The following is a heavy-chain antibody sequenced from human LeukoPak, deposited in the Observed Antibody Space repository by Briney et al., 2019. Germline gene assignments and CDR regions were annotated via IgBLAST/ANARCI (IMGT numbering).Heavy chain of an antibody. CDR3: ARGFSGSQSPFDY. Sequence: PGGSLRLSCAASGFTVSSNYMSWVRQAPGKGLEWVSVIYSGGSTYYGDSVKGRFTISRDSSKNTLYLQMNSLRAEDTAVYYCARGFSGSQSPFDYWGQGTLVTASS. CDR1: GFTVSSNY. D-gene: IGHD1-26*01. CDR2: IYSGGST. V-gene: IGHV3-66*01. J-gene: IGHJ4*02.